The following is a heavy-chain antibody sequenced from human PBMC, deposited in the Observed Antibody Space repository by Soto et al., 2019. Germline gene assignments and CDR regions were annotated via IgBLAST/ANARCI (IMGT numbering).Heavy chain of an antibody. D-gene: IGHD2-2*01. CDR1: GYIFTGYY. CDR3: ARPYCSSNSCHNWFDP. CDR2: INPNSGGT. Sequence: GASVKVSCKASGYIFTGYYMNWVRQAPGQGLEWKGGINPNSGGTNYAQKFQGRVTMTTDTSISTVYMVLSRLTSDDTAVYYCARPYCSSNSCHNWFDPWGQGTLVTVSS. J-gene: IGHJ5*02. V-gene: IGHV1-2*02.